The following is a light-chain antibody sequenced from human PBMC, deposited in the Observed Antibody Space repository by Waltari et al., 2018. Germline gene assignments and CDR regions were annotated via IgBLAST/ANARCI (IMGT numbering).Light chain of an antibody. V-gene: IGLV2-23*02. CDR1: INDVGNYVV. CDR2: EVY. CDR3: CSYGGPSTPYV. Sequence: HSALTQPPSVSGSLGPSITIPSTGTINDVGNYVVFPWYQQHPGRAPKLMIHEVYKRPSGISSRFSASKSGATASLTISGLRAEDEADYYCCSYGGPSTPYVFGTGTKVTVL. J-gene: IGLJ1*01.